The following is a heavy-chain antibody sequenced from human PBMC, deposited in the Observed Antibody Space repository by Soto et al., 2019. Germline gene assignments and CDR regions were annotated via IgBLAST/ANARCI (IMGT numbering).Heavy chain of an antibody. CDR1: GFTFSNAW. D-gene: IGHD6-13*01. Sequence: GGSLRLSCAASGFTFSNAWMSWVRQAHGKGLEWVGRIKSKTDGGTTDYAAPVKGSFTISRDGSKNTLYLQMNSLKTEDTAVYYWTTDPARGAAAGRVGGQGTRVTVSS. CDR3: TTDPARGAAAGRV. J-gene: IGHJ4*02. CDR2: IKSKTDGGTT. V-gene: IGHV3-15*01.